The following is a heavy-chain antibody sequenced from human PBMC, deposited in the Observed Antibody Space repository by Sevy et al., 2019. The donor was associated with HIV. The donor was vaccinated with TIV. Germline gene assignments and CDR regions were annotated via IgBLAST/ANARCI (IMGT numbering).Heavy chain of an antibody. CDR1: GFTFSNAW. CDR2: IKSKTDGGTT. Sequence: GGSLRLSCAASGFTFSNAWMSWVRQAPGKGLEWVGRIKSKTDGGTTDYAAPVKGRFTISRDDSKNTLYLQMNSLKTEDNAVYYCTTDPDCSGGSCYSGGYGYYYYYMDVWGKGTTVTVSS. D-gene: IGHD2-15*01. J-gene: IGHJ6*03. V-gene: IGHV3-15*01. CDR3: TTDPDCSGGSCYSGGYGYYYYYMDV.